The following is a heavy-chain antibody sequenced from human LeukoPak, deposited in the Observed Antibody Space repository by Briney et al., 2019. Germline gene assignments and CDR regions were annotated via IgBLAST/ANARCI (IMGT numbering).Heavy chain of an antibody. D-gene: IGHD5-18*01. Sequence: SETLSLTCAVYGGSFSGYYWSWIRQPPGKGLEWIGEINHSGSTNYNPSLKSRVTISVDTSKNQFSLKLSSVTAEDTAVYYCARDSRGYSYGSDYWGQGTLVTVSS. V-gene: IGHV4-34*01. CDR3: ARDSRGYSYGSDY. J-gene: IGHJ4*02. CDR2: INHSGST. CDR1: GGSFSGYY.